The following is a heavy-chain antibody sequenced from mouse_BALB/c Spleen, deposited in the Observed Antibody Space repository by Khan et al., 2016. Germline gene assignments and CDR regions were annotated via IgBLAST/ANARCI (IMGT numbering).Heavy chain of an antibody. CDR3: TRSAYGNHPYYAMDY. V-gene: IGHV1-61*01. J-gene: IGHJ4*01. D-gene: IGHD2-1*01. CDR1: GYSFTRYW. CDR2: IHPSDSES. Sequence: QVQLQQPGTELVRPGASVNLSCKASGYSFTRYWMNWVKQRPGQGLEWIGMIHPSDSESRLNQKFKDKATLTVDNSSSIAYMQLSSPTSEDSAVYYCTRSAYGNHPYYAMDYWGQGTSVTVSS.